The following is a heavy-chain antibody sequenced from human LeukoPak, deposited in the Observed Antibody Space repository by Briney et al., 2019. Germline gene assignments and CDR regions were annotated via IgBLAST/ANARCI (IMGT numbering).Heavy chain of an antibody. CDR1: GFTFSSYS. CDR2: ISSSSSTI. J-gene: IGHJ3*02. CDR3: ARESYDFWSGGHAFDI. D-gene: IGHD3-3*01. Sequence: GGSLRLSCAASGFTFSSYSMNWVRQAPGKGLEWVSYISSSSSTIYYADSVKGRFTISRDNAKNSLYLQMNSLRAEDTAVYYCARESYDFWSGGHAFDIWGQGTMVTVSS. V-gene: IGHV3-48*01.